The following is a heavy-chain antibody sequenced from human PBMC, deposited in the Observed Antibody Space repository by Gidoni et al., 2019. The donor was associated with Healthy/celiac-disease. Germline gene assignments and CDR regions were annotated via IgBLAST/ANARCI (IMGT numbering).Heavy chain of an antibody. Sequence: GGSISSSSYYWGWVRQPPGKGLEWSGSISYSGSTYYNPSLKIRVTISVDTSKNQFSLKLSSVTAAATAVYYCATRNLWSRYLSAYHWFHPWCQGALVTVSS. CDR1: GGSISSSSYY. J-gene: IGHJ5*02. CDR3: ATRNLWSRYLSAYHWFHP. D-gene: IGHD3-3*01. V-gene: IGHV4-39*07. CDR2: ISYSGST.